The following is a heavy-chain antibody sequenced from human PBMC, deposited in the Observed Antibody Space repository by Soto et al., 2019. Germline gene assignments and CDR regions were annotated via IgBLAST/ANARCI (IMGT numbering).Heavy chain of an antibody. V-gene: IGHV4-39*01. Sequence: SETLSLTCTVSGGSISSSSYYWGWIRQPPGKGLEWIGSIYYSGSTYYNPSLKSRVTISVDTSKNQLSLKLSSVTAADTAVYYCARTHALTIFGVVSYGMDVWGQGTTVTV. J-gene: IGHJ6*02. CDR2: IYYSGST. CDR3: ARTHALTIFGVVSYGMDV. CDR1: GGSISSSSYY. D-gene: IGHD3-3*01.